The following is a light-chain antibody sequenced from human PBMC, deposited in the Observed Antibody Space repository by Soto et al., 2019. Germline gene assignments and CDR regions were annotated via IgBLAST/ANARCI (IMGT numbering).Light chain of an antibody. V-gene: IGKV1-8*01. CDR3: QQYYSYPIT. CDR1: QGISSY. CDR2: AAS. Sequence: AIRMTQSPSSFSASTGDRVTITCRAIQGISSYLAWYQQKPGKAPKLLIYAASTLQSGVPSRFSSSGAGTDFTLNISCLQSEDFATYCWQQYYSYPITFGQGTRLEIK. J-gene: IGKJ5*01.